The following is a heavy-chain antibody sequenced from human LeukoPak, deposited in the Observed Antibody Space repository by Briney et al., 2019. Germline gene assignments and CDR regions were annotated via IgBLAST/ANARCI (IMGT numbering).Heavy chain of an antibody. CDR2: INPNSGGT. Sequence: ASVRVSCKASGYTFTSHYLHWVRQAPGQGLEWMGWINPNSGGTTYAQKFQGRVTMTRDTSISTIYMELSRLGSDDTAVYFCSREDYWGQGTLVTVSS. J-gene: IGHJ4*02. V-gene: IGHV1-2*02. CDR3: SREDY. CDR1: GYTFTSHY.